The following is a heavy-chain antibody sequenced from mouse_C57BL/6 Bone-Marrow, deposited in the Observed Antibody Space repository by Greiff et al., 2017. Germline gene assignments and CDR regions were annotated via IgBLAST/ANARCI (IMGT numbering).Heavy chain of an antibody. D-gene: IGHD2-1*01. Sequence: VQLQQSGAELVRPGASVKLSCTASGFNIKDDYMHWVKQRPEQGLEWIGWIDPENGDTEYASKFQGKATITADTSSNTAYLQLSSLTSEDTAVYYCTTPAYGNPYDYAMDYWGQGTSVTVSS. V-gene: IGHV14-4*01. J-gene: IGHJ4*01. CDR3: TTPAYGNPYDYAMDY. CDR2: IDPENGDT. CDR1: GFNIKDDY.